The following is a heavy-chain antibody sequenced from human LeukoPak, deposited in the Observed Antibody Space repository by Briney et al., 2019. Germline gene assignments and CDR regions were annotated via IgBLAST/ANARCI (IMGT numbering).Heavy chain of an antibody. CDR3: AIEEPAGSLDY. J-gene: IGHJ4*02. V-gene: IGHV3-64*01. Sequence: PGGSLRLSCAVSGFTFSSYSMHWVRQAPGQGLECVSAISSDGGSTYYANSVKGRFIISRDNSKNTVHLQMGSLRPEDMAVYYCAIEEPAGSLDYWGQGTLVTFSS. CDR2: ISSDGGST. CDR1: GFTFSSYS. D-gene: IGHD3-10*01.